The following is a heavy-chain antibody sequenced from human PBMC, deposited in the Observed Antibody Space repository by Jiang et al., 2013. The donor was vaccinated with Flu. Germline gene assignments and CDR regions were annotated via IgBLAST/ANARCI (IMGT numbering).Heavy chain of an antibody. CDR2: IIPIFGTA. CDR1: GGTFSSYA. CDR3: AREYYYYYYMDV. V-gene: IGHV1-69*01. J-gene: IGHJ6*03. Sequence: SCKASGGTFSSYAISWVRQAPGQGLEWMGGIIPIFGTANYAQKFQGRVTITADESTSTAYMELSSLRSEDTAVYYCAREYYYYYYMDVWGKGTTVTVSS.